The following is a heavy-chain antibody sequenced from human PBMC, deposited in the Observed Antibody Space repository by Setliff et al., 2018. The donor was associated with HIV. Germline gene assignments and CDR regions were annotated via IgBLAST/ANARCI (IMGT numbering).Heavy chain of an antibody. CDR1: GASISSGGYY. CDR3: ARGGKGSSEVLQTWDWFDP. J-gene: IGHJ5*02. CDR2: IYYSGST. V-gene: IGHV4-39*07. D-gene: IGHD6-6*01. Sequence: SETLSLTCAVSGASISSGGYYWNWIRQLPGKGLEWIASIYYSGSTYYNPSLKSRITISVDTSKNQFSLKLSPATAADTAVYYCARGGKGSSEVLQTWDWFDPWGQGTLVTVSS.